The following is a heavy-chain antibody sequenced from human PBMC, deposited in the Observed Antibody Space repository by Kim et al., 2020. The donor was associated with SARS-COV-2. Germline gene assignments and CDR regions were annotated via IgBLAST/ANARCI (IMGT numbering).Heavy chain of an antibody. J-gene: IGHJ5*02. CDR3: ARKFAGSVALAVDA. CDR1: GYSIGTAYY. CDR2: VSSEGTP. V-gene: IGHV4-38-2*01. D-gene: IGHD2-15*01. Sequence: SETLSLTCAVSGYSIGTAYYWGWIRQSPQRGLEWIGTVSSEGTPHYNPSLESRLTISLDTSRNRFSLTLASVTAADTGMYYCARKFAGSVALAVDAWGQG.